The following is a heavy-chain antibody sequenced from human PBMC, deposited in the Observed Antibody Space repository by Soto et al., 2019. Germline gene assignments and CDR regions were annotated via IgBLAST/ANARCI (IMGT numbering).Heavy chain of an antibody. CDR3: ARDVRHYADY. V-gene: IGHV1-69*04. CDR2: IIPILGIA. D-gene: IGHD3-10*01. J-gene: IGHJ4*02. Sequence: GASVPVCCKAPRGTSNSYTISWVRQDPGQGLEWMGRIIPILGIANYAQKFQGRVTITADKSTSTAYMELSSLRSEDTAVYYCARDVRHYADYWGQGTLVTVSS. CDR1: RGTSNSYT.